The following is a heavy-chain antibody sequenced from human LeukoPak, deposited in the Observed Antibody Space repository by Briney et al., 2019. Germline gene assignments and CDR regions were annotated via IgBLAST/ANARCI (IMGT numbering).Heavy chain of an antibody. Sequence: SQTLSLTCTVSGGSISSGSYYWSWIRQPAGKGLEWIGRIYTSGSTNYNPSLKSRVTISVDTSKNQFSLKLSSVTAADTAVYYCARGRYSSGWYDYWGQGTLVTVSS. D-gene: IGHD6-19*01. CDR1: GGSISSGSYY. CDR2: IYTSGST. J-gene: IGHJ4*02. CDR3: ARGRYSSGWYDY. V-gene: IGHV4-61*02.